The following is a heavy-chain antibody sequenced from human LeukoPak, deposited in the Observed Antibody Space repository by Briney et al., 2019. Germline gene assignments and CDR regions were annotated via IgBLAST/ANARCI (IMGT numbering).Heavy chain of an antibody. CDR1: GYTFTSYG. V-gene: IGHV1-18*01. D-gene: IGHD6-13*01. CDR2: ISAYNGNT. J-gene: IGHJ4*02. CDR3: AGVVGRGIAAAARPDY. Sequence: GASVKVSCKASGYTFTSYGISWVRQAPGQGLEWMGWISAYNGNTNYAQKLQGRVTMTTDTSTSTAYMELRSLRSDDTAVYYCAGVVGRGIAAAARPDYWGQGTLVTVSS.